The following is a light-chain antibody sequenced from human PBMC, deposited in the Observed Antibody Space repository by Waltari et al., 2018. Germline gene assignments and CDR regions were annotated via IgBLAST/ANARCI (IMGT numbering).Light chain of an antibody. CDR3: NSYTGSSSWV. CDR1: SSDVGFYNY. CDR2: DAF. J-gene: IGLJ3*02. Sequence: QSALTQPASVSGSPGQSITISCTGPSSDVGFYNYFSWSQQPPGKAPKLTIYDAFERPSGFSNRFSGSKSGNTASLTISGLLAEDEADYYCNSYTGSSSWVFGGGTKLTVL. V-gene: IGLV2-14*01.